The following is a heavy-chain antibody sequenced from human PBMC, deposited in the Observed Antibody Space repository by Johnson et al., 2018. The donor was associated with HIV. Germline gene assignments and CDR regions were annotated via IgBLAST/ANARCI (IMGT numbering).Heavy chain of an antibody. CDR3: ARGAVVTAHDAFDI. D-gene: IGHD2-21*02. CDR1: GFTFSSYA. V-gene: IGHV3-30-3*01. CDR2: ISYDGSNK. J-gene: IGHJ3*02. Sequence: QVQLVESGGGVVQPGRSLRLSCAASGFTFSSYAMHWVRQAPGKGLEWVAVISYDGSNKYYADSVKGRFTISRDNSKNKLYLQMNSLRAEDTAVYYCARGAVVTAHDAFDIWGQGTMVTVSS.